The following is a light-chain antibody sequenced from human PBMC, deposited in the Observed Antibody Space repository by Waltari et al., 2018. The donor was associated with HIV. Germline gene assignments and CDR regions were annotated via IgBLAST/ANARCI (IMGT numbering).Light chain of an antibody. CDR2: DVT. V-gene: IGLV2-14*03. CDR3: SSYTTSNTVV. CDR1: SRGISTYDF. Sequence: QSALTQPASVSGSPGQAITISCSGTSRGISTYDFVSWYQKHPPKAPKLLIYDVTARPSGVSGRFSGSKSGSTASLTISALQADDEADYYCSSYTTSNTVVFGPGTKLSVL. J-gene: IGLJ3*02.